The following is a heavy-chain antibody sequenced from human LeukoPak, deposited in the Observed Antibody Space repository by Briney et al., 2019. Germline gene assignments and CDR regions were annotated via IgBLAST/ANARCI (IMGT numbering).Heavy chain of an antibody. Sequence: GGSLRLSCAASGFTFSSYAMTWVRQAPGKGLEWVSAISGSGGNTYYADSVKGRFTISRDNSKNTLYLQMNSLRAEDTAVYYCAKGSRVEPVAYCDYWGQGTLVTISS. CDR2: ISGSGGNT. CDR1: GFTFSSYA. V-gene: IGHV3-23*01. J-gene: IGHJ4*02. CDR3: AKGSRVEPVAYCDY. D-gene: IGHD2-2*01.